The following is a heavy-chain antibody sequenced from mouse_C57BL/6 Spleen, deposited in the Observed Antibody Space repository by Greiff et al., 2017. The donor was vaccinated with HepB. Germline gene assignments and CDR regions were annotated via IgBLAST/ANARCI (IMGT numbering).Heavy chain of an antibody. J-gene: IGHJ3*01. D-gene: IGHD2-3*01. Sequence: DVQLQESGGGLVKPGGSLKLSCAASGFTFSDYGMHWVRQAPEKGLEWVAYISSGSSTIYYADTVKGRFTLSRDNAKNTLFLQMTSLRSEDTAMYYCARTRLLAYWGQGTLVTVSA. CDR2: ISSGSSTI. V-gene: IGHV5-17*01. CDR3: ARTRLLAY. CDR1: GFTFSDYG.